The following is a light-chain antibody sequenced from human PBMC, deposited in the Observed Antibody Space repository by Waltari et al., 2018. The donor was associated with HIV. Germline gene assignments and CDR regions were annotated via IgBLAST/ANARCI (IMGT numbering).Light chain of an antibody. Sequence: QSVLTPPPSASGTPGPRVTISCSGSSSNIGSNYVYWYQQLPGTAPKLLIYRNNLRPSGVPDRFSGSKSGTSASLAISGLRSEDEADYYCAAWDDSLSGVVIGGGTKLTVL. CDR1: SSNIGSNY. V-gene: IGLV1-47*01. J-gene: IGLJ2*01. CDR2: RNN. CDR3: AAWDDSLSGVV.